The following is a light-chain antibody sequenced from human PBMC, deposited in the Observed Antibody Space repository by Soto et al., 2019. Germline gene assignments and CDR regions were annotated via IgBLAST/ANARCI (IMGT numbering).Light chain of an antibody. CDR3: QQYNNWPLT. J-gene: IGKJ4*01. CDR1: QSVSSS. Sequence: EVVMTQSPATLSVSPGERATLSCRASQSVSSSLAWYQQKPGQAPRLLIYGASTRATGIPAWFSGSGSGTEFTLTISSLQSEDFAVYYCQQYNNWPLTFGGGTKVDIK. CDR2: GAS. V-gene: IGKV3-15*01.